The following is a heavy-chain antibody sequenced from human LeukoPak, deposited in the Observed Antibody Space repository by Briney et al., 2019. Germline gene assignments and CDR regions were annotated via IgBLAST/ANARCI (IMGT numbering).Heavy chain of an antibody. Sequence: GASVKVSCKASGYTFTSYYMHWVRQAPGQGLEWMGWINPNSGGTNYAQKFQGRVTMTRDTSISTAYMELSRLRSDDTAVYYCARDRARSVAGQPDYWGQGTLVTVSS. D-gene: IGHD6-19*01. CDR1: GYTFTSYY. CDR3: ARDRARSVAGQPDY. J-gene: IGHJ4*02. CDR2: INPNSGGT. V-gene: IGHV1-2*02.